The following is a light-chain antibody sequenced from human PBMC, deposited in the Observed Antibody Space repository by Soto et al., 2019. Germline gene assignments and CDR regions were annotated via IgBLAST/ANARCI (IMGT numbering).Light chain of an antibody. J-gene: IGKJ4*01. CDR1: QSVSSNY. CDR3: QQYGSAPST. V-gene: IGKV3-20*01. CDR2: GAS. Sequence: EIVLTQSPGTLSLSPGERATLSCRASQSVSSNYLAWYQQKPGQAPRLLIYGASSRATGIPDTFSGSGSGKDFTLTISRLEPEDFAVYYCQQYGSAPSTFGGGTKVEIK.